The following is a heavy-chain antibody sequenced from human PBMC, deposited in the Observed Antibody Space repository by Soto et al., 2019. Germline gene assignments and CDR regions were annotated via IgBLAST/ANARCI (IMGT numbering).Heavy chain of an antibody. CDR2: IKSKTDGGTT. D-gene: IGHD3-3*01. V-gene: IGHV3-15*01. J-gene: IGHJ3*02. CDR1: GFTFSNAW. Sequence: EVQLVESGGGLVKPGGSLRLSCAASGFTFSNAWMSWVRQAPGKGLEWVGRIKSKTDGGTTDYAAPVKGRFTISRDDSKNTLYLQMNSLKTEDTAVYYCTTPLRFLEWFAGAFDIWGQGTMVTVSS. CDR3: TTPLRFLEWFAGAFDI.